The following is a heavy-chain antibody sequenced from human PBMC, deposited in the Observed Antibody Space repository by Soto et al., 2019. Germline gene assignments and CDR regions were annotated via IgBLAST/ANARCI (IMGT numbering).Heavy chain of an antibody. CDR2: IYYSGNT. Sequence: PSSALSLSWTLSGTSFTSATSFLPWFRKPPGMGLKWVGTIYYSGNTQSNASLKSRFAISVERSKNHFSLQMTSVTAADTAVHYCAKNLPRTGRFDHWGQGTLVTVS. J-gene: IGHJ4*02. V-gene: IGHV4-39*02. CDR3: AKNLPRTGRFDH. CDR1: GTSFTSATSF.